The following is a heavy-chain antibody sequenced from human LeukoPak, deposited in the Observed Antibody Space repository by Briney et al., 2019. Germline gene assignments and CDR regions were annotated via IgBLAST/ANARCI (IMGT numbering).Heavy chain of an antibody. Sequence: PSETLSLTCTVSGGSISSGGYYWSWIRQHPGKGLEWIGYIYYSGSTNYNPSLKSRVTISVDTSKNQFSLKLSSVTAADTAVYYCARGALQAEDAFDIWGQGTMVTVSS. V-gene: IGHV4-61*08. D-gene: IGHD2-15*01. CDR2: IYYSGST. CDR1: GGSISSGGYY. J-gene: IGHJ3*02. CDR3: ARGALQAEDAFDI.